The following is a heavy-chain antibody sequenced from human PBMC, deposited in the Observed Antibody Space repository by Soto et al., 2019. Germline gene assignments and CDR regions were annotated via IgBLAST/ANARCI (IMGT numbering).Heavy chain of an antibody. Sequence: QVQLVQSGAEVKKPGSSVTISCKASGGTFNSYTVNWVRQAPGQGLELMGRIVPILDTANYAQKFQGRVTITADRSTSTAYMELTSLTSEDTAVYFCLRGDDISAPDFWGQGTLVTVSS. D-gene: IGHD2-21*01. CDR3: LRGDDISAPDF. V-gene: IGHV1-69*08. CDR1: GGTFNSYT. CDR2: IVPILDTA. J-gene: IGHJ4*02.